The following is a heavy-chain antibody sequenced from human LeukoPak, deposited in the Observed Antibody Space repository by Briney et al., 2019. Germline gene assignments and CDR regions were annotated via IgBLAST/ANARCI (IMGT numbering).Heavy chain of an antibody. V-gene: IGHV3-23*01. J-gene: IGHJ4*02. D-gene: IGHD3-10*01. CDR3: AKPYNPGSGSYDY. CDR2: ISSSGGII. CDR1: GFTFSSYD. Sequence: GGSLRLSCAASGFTFSSYDMSWVRQAPGKGLEWVSVISSSGGIIYYADSVRGRSTISRDNPKNTLYLQMNSLRAEDTAVYYCAKPYNPGSGSYDYWGQGTLVTVSS.